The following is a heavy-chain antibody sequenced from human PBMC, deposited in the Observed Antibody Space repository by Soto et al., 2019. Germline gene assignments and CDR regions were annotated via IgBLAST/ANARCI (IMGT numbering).Heavy chain of an antibody. CDR1: GGTFSSYA. J-gene: IGHJ4*02. CDR3: ARAAKPGYYDSSGPNYFDY. CDR2: IIPIFGTA. V-gene: IGHV1-69*01. D-gene: IGHD3-22*01. Sequence: QVQLVQSGAEVKKPGSSVKVSWKASGGTFSSYAISWVRQAPGQGLEWMGGIIPIFGTANYAQKFQGRVTITADESTSTAYMELSSLRSEDTAVYYCARAAKPGYYDSSGPNYFDYWGQGTLVTVSS.